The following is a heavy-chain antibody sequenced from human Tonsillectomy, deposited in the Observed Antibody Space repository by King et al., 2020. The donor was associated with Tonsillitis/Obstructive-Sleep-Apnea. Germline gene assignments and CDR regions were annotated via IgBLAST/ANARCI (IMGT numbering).Heavy chain of an antibody. Sequence: QLVQSGAEVKKPGASVKVSCKASGYTFNSFGISWVRQAPGQGLEWMGWIRGFNGNTNYAQNLQGRVTMTTDTSTSTAYMELRSLRSDDTAVYYCARDLMAGYYFDYWGQGTLVTVSS. J-gene: IGHJ4*02. CDR1: GYTFNSFG. CDR3: ARDLMAGYYFDY. CDR2: IRGFNGNT. V-gene: IGHV1-18*01. D-gene: IGHD5-24*01.